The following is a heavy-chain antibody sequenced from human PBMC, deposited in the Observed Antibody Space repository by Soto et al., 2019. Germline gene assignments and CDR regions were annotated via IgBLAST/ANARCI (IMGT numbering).Heavy chain of an antibody. CDR1: GGTFSSYT. J-gene: IGHJ4*02. V-gene: IGHV1-69*04. Sequence: SVKVSCKASGGTFSSYTISWVRQAPGQGLEWMGRIIPILGIANYAQKFQGRVTITADKSTSTAYMEPSSLRSEDTAVYYCAGDGSPRSTGYYFEDWGQGTLVTVAS. CDR2: IIPILGIA. D-gene: IGHD5-12*01. CDR3: AGDGSPRSTGYYFED.